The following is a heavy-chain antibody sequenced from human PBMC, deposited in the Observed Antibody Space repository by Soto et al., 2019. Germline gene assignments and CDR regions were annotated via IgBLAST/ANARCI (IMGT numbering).Heavy chain of an antibody. D-gene: IGHD6-6*01. CDR2: IYYSGST. CDR3: ARTRKQLGLEPWWFDP. V-gene: IGHV4-61*01. CDR1: GGSVSSGSYY. J-gene: IGHJ5*02. Sequence: PSETLSLTCTVSGGSVSSGSYYWSWIRQPPGKGLEWIGYIYYSGSTNYNPSLKSRVTISVDTSKNQFSLKLSSVTAADTAVYYCARTRKQLGLEPWWFDPWGQGTLVTVSS.